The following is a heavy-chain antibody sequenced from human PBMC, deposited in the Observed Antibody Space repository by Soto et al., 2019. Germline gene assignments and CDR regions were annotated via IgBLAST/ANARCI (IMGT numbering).Heavy chain of an antibody. J-gene: IGHJ4*02. V-gene: IGHV3-23*01. D-gene: IGHD2-2*01. CDR1: GFTFSSYA. Sequence: GGSLRLSCAASGFTFSSYAMSWVRQAPGKGLEWVSAISGSGGSTYYADSVKGRFTISRDNSKNTLYLRMNSLRAEDTAVYYCAKDLSIVVVPAAMPVNTIDYWGQGTLVTVSS. CDR3: AKDLSIVVVPAAMPVNTIDY. CDR2: ISGSGGST.